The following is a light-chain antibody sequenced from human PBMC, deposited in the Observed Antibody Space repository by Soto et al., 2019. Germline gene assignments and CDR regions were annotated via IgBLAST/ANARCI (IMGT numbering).Light chain of an antibody. V-gene: IGLV2-11*01. Sequence: QSALTQPRSVSGSPGQSVTISCTGTSSDVGGYNFVSWYQQHPGQAPKVMIYDVSKRPSGVPDRFSGSKSGNTASLTISGLRPEDEAAYYCCSYAGSYTYWVFGGGTKVTVL. CDR3: CSYAGSYTYWV. CDR1: SSDVGGYNF. J-gene: IGLJ2*01. CDR2: DVS.